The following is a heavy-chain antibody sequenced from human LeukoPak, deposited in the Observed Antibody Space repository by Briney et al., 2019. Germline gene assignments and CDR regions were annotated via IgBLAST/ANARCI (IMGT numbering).Heavy chain of an antibody. CDR1: GYTFTSYY. CDR3: ARGPRDSSGWYYYFDY. V-gene: IGHV1-46*01. CDR2: INPSGGST. Sequence: ASVKVSCKASGYTFTSYYMHWVRQAPGQGPEWMGIINPSGGSTSYAQKFQGRVTMTRDMSTRTVYMELSSLRSEDTAVYYCARGPRDSSGWYYYFDYWGQGTLVTVSS. J-gene: IGHJ4*02. D-gene: IGHD6-19*01.